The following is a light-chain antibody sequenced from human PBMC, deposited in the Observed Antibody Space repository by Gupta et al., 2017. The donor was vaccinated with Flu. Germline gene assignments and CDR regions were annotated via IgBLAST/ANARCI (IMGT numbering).Light chain of an antibody. CDR3: QQSYNTLRST. V-gene: IGKV1-39*01. Sequence: ERVTITCRASQSISTYLNWYQQKPGKAPKLLIFTASSLQSGVPSRFSGGGSGTDFTLTISNLQPEDFATYYCQQSYNTLRSTFGQGTKLEVK. J-gene: IGKJ2*01. CDR1: QSISTY. CDR2: TAS.